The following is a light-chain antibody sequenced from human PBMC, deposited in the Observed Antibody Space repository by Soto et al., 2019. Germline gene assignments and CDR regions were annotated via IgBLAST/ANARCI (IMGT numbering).Light chain of an antibody. Sequence: DIQMTQSPSTLSASVGDRVTITCRASHSISSWLAWYQQKPGKAPKLLIYKASSLESGVPSRFSGSGSGTEFTLTISSLQPDDFATYYCQQYNSYPWTFGQGTKVXXK. CDR1: HSISSW. J-gene: IGKJ1*01. V-gene: IGKV1-5*03. CDR2: KAS. CDR3: QQYNSYPWT.